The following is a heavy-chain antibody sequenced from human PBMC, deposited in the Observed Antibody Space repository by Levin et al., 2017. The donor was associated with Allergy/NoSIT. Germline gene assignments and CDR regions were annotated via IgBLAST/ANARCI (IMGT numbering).Heavy chain of an antibody. D-gene: IGHD6-25*01. CDR1: GGSFSGYY. CDR2: INHSGST. V-gene: IGHV4-34*01. J-gene: IGHJ4*02. Sequence: SETLSLTCAVYGGSFSGYYWSWIRQPPGKGLEWIGEINHSGSTNYNPSLKSRVTISVDTSKNQFSLKLSSVTAADTAVYYCARGRFSRCLDYWGQGTLVTVSS. CDR3: ARGRFSRCLDY.